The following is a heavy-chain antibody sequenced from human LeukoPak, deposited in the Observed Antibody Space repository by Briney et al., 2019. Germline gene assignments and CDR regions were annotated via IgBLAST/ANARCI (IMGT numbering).Heavy chain of an antibody. CDR2: INPSGGST. V-gene: IGHV1-46*01. J-gene: IGHJ5*02. D-gene: IGHD4/OR15-4a*01. CDR3: ARGEQDGAQGQLFDP. CDR1: GYTFTSYY. Sequence: GASVKVSCKASGYTFTSYYMHWVRQAPGQGLEWMGIINPSGGSTSYAQKFQGRVTMTRDTSTSTVYMELSSLRSEDTAVHYCARGEQDGAQGQLFDPWGQGTLVTVSS.